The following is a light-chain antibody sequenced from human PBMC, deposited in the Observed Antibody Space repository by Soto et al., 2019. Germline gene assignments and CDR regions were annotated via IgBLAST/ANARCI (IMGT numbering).Light chain of an antibody. J-gene: IGKJ5*01. Sequence: ELVLTQSPGTLSLSPGESAALSCRASKPVSSNFLAWYQQKPGQAPRLLIYGVSSRASGSPDRFFGSGSGTDFTLTINRLEPEDFAVYYCQQYANSPITFGQGTRLEIK. CDR2: GVS. V-gene: IGKV3-20*01. CDR3: QQYANSPIT. CDR1: KPVSSNF.